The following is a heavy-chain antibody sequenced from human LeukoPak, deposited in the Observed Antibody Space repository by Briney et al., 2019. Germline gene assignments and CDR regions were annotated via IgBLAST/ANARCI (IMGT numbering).Heavy chain of an antibody. Sequence: PGGSLRLSCAASGFTLRSYDMSWVRQAPGKGLEWVAVIWYDGSNKYYADSVKGRFTISRDNSKNTLYLQMNSLRAEDTAVYYCARAYDSSGYYPLGAFDIWGQGTMVTVSS. CDR1: GFTLRSYD. V-gene: IGHV3-33*08. CDR2: IWYDGSNK. J-gene: IGHJ3*02. CDR3: ARAYDSSGYYPLGAFDI. D-gene: IGHD3-22*01.